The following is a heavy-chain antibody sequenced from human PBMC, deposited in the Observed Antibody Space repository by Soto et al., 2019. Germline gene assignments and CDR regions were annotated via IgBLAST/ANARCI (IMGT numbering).Heavy chain of an antibody. CDR1: GGSISGSHYY. D-gene: IGHD1-7*01. V-gene: IGHV4-39*01. J-gene: IGHJ4*02. CDR2: IYNSGTT. Sequence: SETLSLSCTVSGGSISGSHYYWGWVRQPPGKGLEWLGAIYNSGTTYYNPSLKSRTTISVDTSKNQFSLKLTSVAAADTAVYFCARQTVPGTTRGFFDNWGQGALVT. CDR3: ARQTVPGTTRGFFDN.